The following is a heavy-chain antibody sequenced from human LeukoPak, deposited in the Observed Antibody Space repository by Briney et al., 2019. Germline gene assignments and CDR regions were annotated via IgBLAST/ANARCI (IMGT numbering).Heavy chain of an antibody. CDR2: ISAYNGNT. J-gene: IGHJ4*02. V-gene: IGHV1-18*01. CDR3: ARHHARFGGLLENYFDY. Sequence: ASVKVSCKASGYTFTSYGISWVRQAPGQGLEWMGWISAYNGNTNYAQKLQGRVTMTTDTSTSTAYMELRSLRSDDTAVYYCARHHARFGGLLENYFDYWGQGTLVTVSS. CDR1: GYTFTSYG. D-gene: IGHD3-10*01.